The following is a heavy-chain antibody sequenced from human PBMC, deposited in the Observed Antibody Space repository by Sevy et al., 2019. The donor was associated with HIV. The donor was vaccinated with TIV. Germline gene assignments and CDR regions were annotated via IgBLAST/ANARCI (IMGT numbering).Heavy chain of an antibody. CDR1: GYTFINYD. CDR3: ARLRSCGGACYIFDY. D-gene: IGHD2-21*02. J-gene: IGHJ4*02. Sequence: ASLKVSCKASGYTFINYDMQWVRQAPGQGLEWMALISPSSGLTTYAQKFQDRVTLTRDTSTNTVYMELSGLTSEDTAVYYCARLRSCGGACYIFDYWGQGALVTVSS. V-gene: IGHV1-46*01. CDR2: ISPSSGLT.